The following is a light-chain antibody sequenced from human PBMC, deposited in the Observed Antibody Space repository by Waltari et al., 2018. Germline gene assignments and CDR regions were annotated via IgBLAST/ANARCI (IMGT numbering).Light chain of an antibody. CDR3: QQRSNWYT. CDR1: QHVSSF. V-gene: IGKV3-11*01. J-gene: IGKJ2*01. Sequence: EIVLTQSPATLSLSPGERATLSCRASQHVSSFLAWYQQKRGQAPRRLIYDTTHRATGIPARFSGSGSGTDFTLTISSLEPEDFAVYYCQQRSNWYTFGQGTNLEIK. CDR2: DTT.